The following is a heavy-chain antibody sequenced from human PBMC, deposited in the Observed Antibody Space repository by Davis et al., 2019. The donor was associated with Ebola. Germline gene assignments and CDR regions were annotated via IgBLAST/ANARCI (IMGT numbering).Heavy chain of an antibody. CDR2: ISSSGTTI. CDR1: GFTFSTFE. V-gene: IGHV3-48*03. Sequence: PGGSLRLSCAASGFTFSTFEMDWVRQAPGKGLEWIAYISSSGTTIYYADSVKGRFTISRENAKNSLFLQMNSLRVDDTAVYYCARERVAALGNWFYPWGQGTRVTVSS. J-gene: IGHJ5*02. D-gene: IGHD3-10*01. CDR3: ARERVAALGNWFYP.